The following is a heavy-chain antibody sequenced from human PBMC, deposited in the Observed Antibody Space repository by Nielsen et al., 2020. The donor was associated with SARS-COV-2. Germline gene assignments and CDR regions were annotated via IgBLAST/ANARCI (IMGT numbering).Heavy chain of an antibody. V-gene: IGHV3-23*01. Sequence: GESLKISCAASGFTFSDYAMTWVRQAPGKGLEWVSSISTSGGGTYYADSVKGRFTISRDNSKNTLYLQMNSLRAEDTAVFYCARNQYYGSGSYFHWGQGTLVTVSS. CDR2: ISTSGGGT. D-gene: IGHD3-10*01. J-gene: IGHJ4*02. CDR1: GFTFSDYA. CDR3: ARNQYYGSGSYFH.